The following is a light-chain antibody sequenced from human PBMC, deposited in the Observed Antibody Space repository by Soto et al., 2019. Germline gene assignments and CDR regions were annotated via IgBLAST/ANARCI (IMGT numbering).Light chain of an antibody. V-gene: IGKV3-20*01. CDR2: GAS. Sequence: ETVLTESPASLSLSPGERATLSCRASQSVIRHNVDWHQQKPGQTPRLLGDGASHRATCSPDMFSGRGAVTDFTLTSSRLEPDDFAVYYCQQHGTAPSTFGQGTRLEIK. CDR1: QSVIRHN. J-gene: IGKJ5*01. CDR3: QQHGTAPST.